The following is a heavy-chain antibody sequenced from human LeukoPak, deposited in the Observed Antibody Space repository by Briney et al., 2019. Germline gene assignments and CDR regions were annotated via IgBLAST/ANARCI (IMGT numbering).Heavy chain of an antibody. CDR1: GFTFSSYA. V-gene: IGHV3-30*04. Sequence: GGSLRLSCAASGFTFSSYAMHWVRQAPGQGLEWVALISYDEIHKHYADSVKGRFTISRDNSKNTLYLQMNSLGAEDTAVYYCTRDSARRDGYNFDYWGQGTLVTVSS. J-gene: IGHJ4*02. CDR2: ISYDEIHK. D-gene: IGHD5-24*01. CDR3: TRDSARRDGYNFDY.